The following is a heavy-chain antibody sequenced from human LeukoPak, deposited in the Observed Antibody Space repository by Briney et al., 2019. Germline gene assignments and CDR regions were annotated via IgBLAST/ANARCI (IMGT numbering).Heavy chain of an antibody. Sequence: GGSLRLSCTASGFSFSGHWMHWARQLPGKGLVWVSRISPTGNTTSYADSVKGRFTISRDNAKNTLYLQVNNLRAEDTAVYYCARGPNSNWSGLDFWGQGTLLTVSS. V-gene: IGHV3-74*01. CDR2: ISPTGNTT. CDR3: ARGPNSNWSGLDF. D-gene: IGHD6-6*01. J-gene: IGHJ4*02. CDR1: GFSFSGHW.